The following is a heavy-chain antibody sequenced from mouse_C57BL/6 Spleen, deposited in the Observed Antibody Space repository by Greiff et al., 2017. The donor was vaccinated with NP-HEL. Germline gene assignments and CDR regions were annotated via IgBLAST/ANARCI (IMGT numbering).Heavy chain of an antibody. V-gene: IGHV3-6*01. J-gene: IGHJ2*01. Sequence: ESGPGLVKPSQSLSLTCSVTGYSITSGYYWNWIRQFPGNKLEWMGYISYDGSNNYNPSLKNRISITRDTSKNQFFLKLNSVTTEDTATYYCARDGYYGSSSDYWGQGTTLTVSS. CDR3: ARDGYYGSSSDY. CDR2: ISYDGSN. D-gene: IGHD1-1*01. CDR1: GYSITSGYY.